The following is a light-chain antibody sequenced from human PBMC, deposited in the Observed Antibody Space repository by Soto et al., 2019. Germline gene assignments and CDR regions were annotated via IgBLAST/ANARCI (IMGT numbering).Light chain of an antibody. J-gene: IGLJ3*02. Sequence: QSVLTQPRSVSGSPGQSVTISCTGTSSDVGTYNYVSWYQQRPGKAPRLMIYDVTKRPSGVPDRFSASKSGNTASLTISGLQAEDEADYYCCSYAGNYTWLFGGGTKVTVL. CDR1: SSDVGTYNY. CDR2: DVT. V-gene: IGLV2-11*01. CDR3: CSYAGNYTWL.